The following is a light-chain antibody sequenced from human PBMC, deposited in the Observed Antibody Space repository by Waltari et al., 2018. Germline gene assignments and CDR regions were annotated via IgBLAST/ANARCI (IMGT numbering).Light chain of an antibody. Sequence: EIVLTQSPGTLSLSPGEGATLSCRASQTVRSTYLAWYQQKPGQAPRLLIYSTSTRATGIPDKFSGSGSGTDFTLTISRLEPEDFAVYYCQLYDGSRTFGQGTKVEIK. CDR2: STS. V-gene: IGKV3-20*01. J-gene: IGKJ1*01. CDR1: QTVRSTY. CDR3: QLYDGSRT.